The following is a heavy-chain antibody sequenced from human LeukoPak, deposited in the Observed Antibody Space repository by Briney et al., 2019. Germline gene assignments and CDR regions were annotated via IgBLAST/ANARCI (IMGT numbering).Heavy chain of an antibody. CDR3: AREGGRLGYCSSTSCPGNDY. D-gene: IGHD2-2*01. CDR2: IPTSGGI. V-gene: IGHV4-4*08. J-gene: IGHJ4*02. Sequence: SETLSLTCTVSGDSIRNSYWSWIRQPPGKVLEWIGYIPTSGGINYNPSLKSRVTISLQTSKNQFSLKLSSVTAADTAVYYCAREGGRLGYCSSTSCPGNDYWGQGTLVTVSS. CDR1: GDSIRNSY.